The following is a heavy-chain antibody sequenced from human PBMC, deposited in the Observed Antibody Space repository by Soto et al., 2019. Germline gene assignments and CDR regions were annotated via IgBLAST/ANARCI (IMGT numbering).Heavy chain of an antibody. D-gene: IGHD3-3*01. J-gene: IGHJ3*02. Sequence: ASVKVSCKASGYTFTSYGISWVRQAPGQGLEWMGWISAYNGNTNYAQKLQGRVTMTTDTSTSTAYMELRSLRSDDTAVYYFARDMERFLEWLLSDAFDIWGQGTMVTVSS. CDR3: ARDMERFLEWLLSDAFDI. CDR1: GYTFTSYG. CDR2: ISAYNGNT. V-gene: IGHV1-18*01.